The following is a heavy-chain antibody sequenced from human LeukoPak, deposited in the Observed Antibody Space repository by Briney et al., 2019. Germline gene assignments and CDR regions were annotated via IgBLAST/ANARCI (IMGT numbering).Heavy chain of an antibody. CDR3: ARGGTRYSYGPVDIAF. Sequence: GGSLTLSCTASGFTFSSCEKNWIRHPPAKGMEWVSYISSCGSTIYYSDSVQGRLTISRDNAYNSLFLQMQSLRTVDTTVYYFARGGTRYSYGPVDIAFGGQGTLVIVSS. D-gene: IGHD5-18*01. CDR1: GFTFSSCE. V-gene: IGHV3-48*03. J-gene: IGHJ4*02. CDR2: ISSCGSTI.